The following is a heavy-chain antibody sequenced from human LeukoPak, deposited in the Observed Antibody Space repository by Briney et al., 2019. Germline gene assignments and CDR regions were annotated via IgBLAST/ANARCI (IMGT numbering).Heavy chain of an antibody. D-gene: IGHD4-17*01. V-gene: IGHV1-69*13. CDR2: IIPIFGTA. CDR3: ARADGDYYYGMDV. CDR1: GYTFTSYY. Sequence: GASVKVSCKASGYTFTSYYMHWVRQAPGQGLEWMGGIIPIFGTANYAQKFQGRVTITADESTSTAYMELSSLRSEDTAVYYCARADGDYYYGMDVWGQGTTVTVSS. J-gene: IGHJ6*02.